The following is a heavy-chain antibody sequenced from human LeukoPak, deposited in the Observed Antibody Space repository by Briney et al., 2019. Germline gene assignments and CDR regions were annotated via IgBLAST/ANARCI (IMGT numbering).Heavy chain of an antibody. Sequence: GSSVKVSCKASGGTFSSYAISWVRQAPGQGLEWMGRIIPILGIANYAQKFQGRVTITADKSTSTAYMELSSLRSEDTAVYYCASGPEIYSSSGYYWGQGTLVTVSS. V-gene: IGHV1-69*04. CDR1: GGTFSSYA. CDR3: ASGPEIYSSSGYY. CDR2: IIPILGIA. D-gene: IGHD6-6*01. J-gene: IGHJ4*02.